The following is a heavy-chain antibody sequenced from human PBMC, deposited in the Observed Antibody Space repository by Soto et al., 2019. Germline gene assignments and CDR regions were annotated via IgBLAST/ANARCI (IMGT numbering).Heavy chain of an antibody. CDR1: GFTFSSYA. CDR3: AKDGRYYDFPTFDP. V-gene: IGHV3-23*01. CDR2: ISGSGGST. Sequence: PGGSLRLSCAASGFTFSSYAMSWVRQAPGKGLEWVSAISGSGGSTYYAESVKGRFTISRDNSKNTLYLQINSLRAEDTAVYYCAKDGRYYDFPTFDPWGQGTLVTVSS. J-gene: IGHJ5*02. D-gene: IGHD3-3*01.